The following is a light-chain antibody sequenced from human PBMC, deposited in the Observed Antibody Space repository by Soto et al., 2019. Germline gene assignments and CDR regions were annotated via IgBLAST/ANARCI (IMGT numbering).Light chain of an antibody. V-gene: IGKV1-9*01. CDR1: QGISNY. Sequence: IQLTQSPSSLSASVGDRVTITYRASQGISNYLGWYQQKPGKAPKLLIYAASTLQTGVPSRFSGSGCGTDFTLTIRRLEPEDFAVYYCQQRSNWPPGITFGQGTRLEIK. CDR3: QQRSNWPPGIT. J-gene: IGKJ5*01. CDR2: AAS.